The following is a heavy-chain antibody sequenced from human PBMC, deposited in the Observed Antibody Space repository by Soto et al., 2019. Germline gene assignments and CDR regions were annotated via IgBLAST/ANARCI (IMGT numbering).Heavy chain of an antibody. Sequence: EVQLVESGGGLVQPGGSLRLSCEASGFSFSSHWMSWVRQAPGKGLEWVANIKQDGSETQYVDSVKGRFTISRDNAQTARYLRMNRRRAEDTAVYDGARDETHWAYWGQGTLVTVSS. CDR3: ARDETHWAY. CDR1: GFSFSSHW. D-gene: IGHD7-27*01. CDR2: IKQDGSET. J-gene: IGHJ4*02. V-gene: IGHV3-7*01.